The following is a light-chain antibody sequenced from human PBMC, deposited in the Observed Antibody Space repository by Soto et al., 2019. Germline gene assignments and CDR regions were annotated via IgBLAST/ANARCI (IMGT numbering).Light chain of an antibody. Sequence: IQLSQSPSSLSASVGDRVTITCRASQDRTKYLAWYQQKPGKAPNLLRYDASTLHSGVPSRCSGSGCGTDFTLTISGLQPEDFATYYCQQRSSYPPTFGGGTTVDIK. V-gene: IGKV1-9*01. CDR3: QQRSSYPPT. CDR1: QDRTKY. CDR2: DAS. J-gene: IGKJ4*01.